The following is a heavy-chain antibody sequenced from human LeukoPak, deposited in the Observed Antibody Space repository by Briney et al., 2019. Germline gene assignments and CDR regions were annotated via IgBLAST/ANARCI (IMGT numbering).Heavy chain of an antibody. CDR3: ARGRGGSYDY. CDR1: GFSFSSYA. Sequence: GGSLRLSCAASGFSFSSYAMHWVRKAPGKGLEWVAVISHDGSNKHYVDSVQGRFTISSDNSKNTLYLQMNSLRAEDTAVYYCARGRGGSYDYWGQGTLVTVSS. V-gene: IGHV3-30*01. J-gene: IGHJ4*02. CDR2: ISHDGSNK. D-gene: IGHD1-26*01.